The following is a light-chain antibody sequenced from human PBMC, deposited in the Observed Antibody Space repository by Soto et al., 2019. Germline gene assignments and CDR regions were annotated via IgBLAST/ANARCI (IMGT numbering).Light chain of an antibody. CDR3: QRYKSNFRT. Sequence: DIKMTQSPSTLYASVGDSVTITCRASQNVDHWVACYHLKPWKAPKFLIYDASVLECGVPSRFSGSGSGTEFTLTISTLQPDHCANYYCQRYKSNFRTFGQGTKVELK. CDR1: QNVDHW. CDR2: DAS. V-gene: IGKV1-5*01. J-gene: IGKJ1*01.